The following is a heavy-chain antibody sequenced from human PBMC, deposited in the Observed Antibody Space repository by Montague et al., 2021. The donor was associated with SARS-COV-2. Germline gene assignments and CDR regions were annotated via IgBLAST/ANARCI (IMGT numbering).Heavy chain of an antibody. D-gene: IGHD3-22*01. CDR1: GFSLSTSGVG. CDR2: IYWDDDK. J-gene: IGHJ4*02. Sequence: PALVKPTQTLTLTCTFSGFSLSTSGVGVGWIRQPPGKALEWLALIYWDDDKRYSPSLKSRLIITKDTSKNQVVRTVTNMDPVNTATYYCAHRRPLYYYDSSLSTFDYWGQGTLVTVSS. CDR3: AHRRPLYYYDSSLSTFDY. V-gene: IGHV2-5*02.